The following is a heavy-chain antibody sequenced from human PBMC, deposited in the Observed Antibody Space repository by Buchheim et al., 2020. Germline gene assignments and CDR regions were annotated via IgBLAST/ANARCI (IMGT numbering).Heavy chain of an antibody. CDR1: GGSISSSSYY. J-gene: IGHJ5*02. Sequence: QLQLQESGPGLVKPSETLSLTCTVSGGSISSSSYYWGWIRQPPGKGLEWIGSIYYSGSTYYNPSLKSRVTISVDTSTNQFSLKLSSVTAADTAVYYCARHGTTVTSVVDHYNWFDPWGQGTL. CDR3: ARHGTTVTSVVDHYNWFDP. D-gene: IGHD4-17*01. CDR2: IYYSGST. V-gene: IGHV4-39*01.